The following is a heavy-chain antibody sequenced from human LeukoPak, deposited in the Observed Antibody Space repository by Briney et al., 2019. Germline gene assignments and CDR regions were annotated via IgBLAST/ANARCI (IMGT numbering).Heavy chain of an antibody. CDR2: ITAGGDKT. CDR3: ARDRTYYDSSGYYYYYYYYMDV. J-gene: IGHJ6*03. CDR1: GFTFNSYA. V-gene: IGHV3-23*01. D-gene: IGHD3-22*01. Sequence: GGSLRLSCAASGFTFNSYAMTWVRQAPGKGLEWVSGITAGGDKTFYADSVKGRYTISRDNSKNTLYLQTDSLRVEDTAVYYCARDRTYYDSSGYYYYYYYYMDVWGKGTTVTVSS.